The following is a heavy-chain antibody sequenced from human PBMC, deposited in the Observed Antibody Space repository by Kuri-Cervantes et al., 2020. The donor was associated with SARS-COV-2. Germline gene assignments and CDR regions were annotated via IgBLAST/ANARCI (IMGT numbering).Heavy chain of an antibody. CDR2: ISSSSSYI. D-gene: IGHD2-2*01. J-gene: IGHJ5*02. Sequence: GESLKISCAASGFTFSSYSMNWVRQAPGKGLEWVSSISSSSSYIYYADSVKGRFTISRDNSKNTLYLQLTSLRAEDTAVYYCATQRGYCSSSSCSLPWGQGTLVTVSS. V-gene: IGHV3-21*01. CDR3: ATQRGYCSSSSCSLP. CDR1: GFTFSSYS.